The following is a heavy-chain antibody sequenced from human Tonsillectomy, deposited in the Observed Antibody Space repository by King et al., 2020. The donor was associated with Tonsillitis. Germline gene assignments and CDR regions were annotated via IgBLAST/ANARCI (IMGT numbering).Heavy chain of an antibody. J-gene: IGHJ4*02. CDR2: IKSNSDGGAT. Sequence: VQLVESGGGVVQPGGSLRLSCAASGSTFRNAWMAWVRQAPGRGLEWVGRIKSNSDGGATDYAAAVKGRFTVSRDESKNTLYLQMNSLKTEDTAVYYCTKEVSSYDVLTGYHHFDFWGQGTLVTVSS. V-gene: IGHV3-15*01. CDR3: TKEVSSYDVLTGYHHFDF. CDR1: GSTFRNAW. D-gene: IGHD3-9*01.